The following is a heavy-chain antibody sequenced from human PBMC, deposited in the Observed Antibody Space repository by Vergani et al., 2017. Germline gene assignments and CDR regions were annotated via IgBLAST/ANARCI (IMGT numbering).Heavy chain of an antibody. CDR1: GYTFTGYY. V-gene: IGHV1-2*02. CDR3: ARSSGYYSYYFDF. Sequence: QVQLVQSGAEVKKPGASVKVSCKASGYTFTGYYMHWVRQAAGQGLEWMGCINPNSGGTNYAQKFQGRVTMTRDTSISTAYMELSRLRSDDTAVYYCARSSGYYSYYFDFWGQGTLVTVSS. CDR2: INPNSGGT. D-gene: IGHD3-22*01. J-gene: IGHJ4*02.